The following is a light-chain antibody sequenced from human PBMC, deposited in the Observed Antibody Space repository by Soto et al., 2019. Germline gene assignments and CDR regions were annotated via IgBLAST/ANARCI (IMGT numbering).Light chain of an antibody. Sequence: DIQMTQSPSSESASVGDIVTITCRASQDIGTWLVWYQRKPGKAPKILIYAASNLQSGVPSRFAGSGSGTDYTLTISSLQPEDFASYYCQQGKSFPLTFGPGTRVDFK. CDR3: QQGKSFPLT. CDR1: QDIGTW. J-gene: IGKJ3*01. V-gene: IGKV1-12*01. CDR2: AAS.